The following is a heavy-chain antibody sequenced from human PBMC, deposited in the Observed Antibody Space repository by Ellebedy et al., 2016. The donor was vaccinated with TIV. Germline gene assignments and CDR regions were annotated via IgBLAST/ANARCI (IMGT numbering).Heavy chain of an antibody. Sequence: GGSLRLXXAASGFTFSRYDMHWLRQSTRKGLEWVASIDNAGDTYYPGSVKGRFTISRENAKNSLYLQMNGLRVEDTAVYYCTRFEIISGGGYGMDVWGQGTTVTVSS. J-gene: IGHJ6*02. CDR1: GFTFSRYD. CDR3: TRFEIISGGGYGMDV. D-gene: IGHD3-16*01. V-gene: IGHV3-13*01. CDR2: IDNAGDT.